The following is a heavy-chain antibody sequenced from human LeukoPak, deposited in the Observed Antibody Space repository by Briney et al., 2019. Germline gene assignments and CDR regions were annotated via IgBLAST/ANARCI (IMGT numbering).Heavy chain of an antibody. Sequence: PGGSLRLSCAASGFTFSSYAMSWVRQAPGKGLEYVSGISGSGGTTYYADSVKGRFTIPRDNSKSTVYLQMNSLRAQDTAIYYCARLTAGVTSPPYWGQGTLVTVSS. D-gene: IGHD1-14*01. V-gene: IGHV3-23*01. CDR1: GFTFSSYA. CDR3: ARLTAGVTSPPY. CDR2: ISGSGGTT. J-gene: IGHJ4*02.